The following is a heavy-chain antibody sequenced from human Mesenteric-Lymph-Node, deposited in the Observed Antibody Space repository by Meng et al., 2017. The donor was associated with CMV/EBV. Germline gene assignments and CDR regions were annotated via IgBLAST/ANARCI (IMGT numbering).Heavy chain of an antibody. D-gene: IGHD6-6*01. CDR3: ARGVRIRGSSTSFSFDY. V-gene: IGHV4-30-4*01. J-gene: IGHJ4*02. CDR2: IFYRGST. CDR1: GGSINSGAYY. Sequence: SETLSLTCTVSGGSINSGAYYWNWVHQRPGEGLEWIGYIFYRGSTYYNLSLKSRVSISADTSKTQFFLELRSVTAADTAVYYRARGVRIRGSSTSFSFDYWGRGTLVTVSS.